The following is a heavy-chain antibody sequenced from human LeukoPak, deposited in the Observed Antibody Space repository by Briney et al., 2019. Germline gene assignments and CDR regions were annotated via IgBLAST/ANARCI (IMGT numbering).Heavy chain of an antibody. CDR1: GFTFTNYA. V-gene: IGHV3-23*01. CDR2: ITISGGST. CDR3: AKAIGIGEPI. Sequence: PGGSLRLYCAASGFTFTNYAMTWVRQAPGKGLEWVSIITISGGSTYYADSVKGRFTISRDNSKNTLYLQMNNLRAEDTAVYYCAKAIGIGEPIWGQGTLVTVSS. D-gene: IGHD3-10*01. J-gene: IGHJ3*02.